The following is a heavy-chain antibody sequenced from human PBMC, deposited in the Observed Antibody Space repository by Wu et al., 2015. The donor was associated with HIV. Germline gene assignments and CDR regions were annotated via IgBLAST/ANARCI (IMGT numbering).Heavy chain of an antibody. Sequence: QVQLVQSGAEVKKPGSSVKVSCKASGGTFSSYAISWVRQAPGQGLEWMGWINPNSGGTNYAQKFQGRVTMTRDTSISTAYMELSRLRSDDTAVYYCARDHIFERVGATRDAFDIWGQGTMVTVSS. CDR1: GGTFSSYA. CDR2: INPNSGGT. J-gene: IGHJ3*02. D-gene: IGHD1-26*01. V-gene: IGHV1-2*02. CDR3: ARDHIFERVGATRDAFDI.